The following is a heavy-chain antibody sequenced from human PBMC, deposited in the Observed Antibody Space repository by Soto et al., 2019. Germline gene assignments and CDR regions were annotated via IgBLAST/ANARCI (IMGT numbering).Heavy chain of an antibody. J-gene: IGHJ5*02. V-gene: IGHV6-1*01. D-gene: IGHD3-9*01. Sequence: SQTLSVTGASSGDSVSSKTAAWNWIRQSPSRGLEWLGRTYFRSKWYNDYAISVKSRITISPDTSKNQFSLLLNSVTPEDTAVYYCARVTFDHFVHWFDPWGQGTLVTVSS. CDR2: TYFRSKWYN. CDR1: GDSVSSKTAA. CDR3: ARVTFDHFVHWFDP.